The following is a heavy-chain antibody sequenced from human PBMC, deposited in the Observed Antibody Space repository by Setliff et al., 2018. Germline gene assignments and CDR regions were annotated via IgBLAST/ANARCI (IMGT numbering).Heavy chain of an antibody. CDR2: ICTSWST. V-gene: IGHV4-61*09. Sequence: SETLSLTCTVSGDPMSSRRYYWAWIRQPAGKGLEWIGQICTSWSTNYNPSLKSRVTISLDTSKNQFSLSLTSVTAEDTALYYCARNPDFLQYSFDLWGRGTLVTVSS. CDR1: GDPMSSRRYY. D-gene: IGHD5-12*01. J-gene: IGHJ2*01. CDR3: ARNPDFLQYSFDL.